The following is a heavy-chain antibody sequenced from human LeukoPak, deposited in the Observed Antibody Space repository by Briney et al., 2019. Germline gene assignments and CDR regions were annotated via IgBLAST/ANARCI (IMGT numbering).Heavy chain of an antibody. J-gene: IGHJ4*02. CDR2: INSDGSST. CDR1: GFIFSNYW. V-gene: IGHV3-74*01. CDR3: AKTYYDFWSGVFDY. Sequence: PGGSLRLSCATSGFIFSNYWMHWVRQAPGKGLVWVSRINSDGSSTSYADSVKGRFTISRDNAKNTLYLQMNSLRAEDTAVYYCAKTYYDFWSGVFDYWGQGTLVTVSS. D-gene: IGHD3-3*01.